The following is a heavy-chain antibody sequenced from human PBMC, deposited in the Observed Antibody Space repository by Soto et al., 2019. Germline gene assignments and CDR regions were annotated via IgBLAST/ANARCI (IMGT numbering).Heavy chain of an antibody. CDR3: ARDLLGYCSSTSCRSAGYCSGGSCLADEI. Sequence: ASVKVSCKASGYTFTSYYMHWVRQAPGQGLEWMGIINPSGGSTSYAQKFQGRVTMTRDTSTSTVYMELSSLRSEDTAVYYCARDLLGYCSSTSCRSAGYCSGGSCLADEIWGQGTMVTVSS. CDR2: INPSGGST. D-gene: IGHD2-15*01. V-gene: IGHV1-46*01. J-gene: IGHJ3*02. CDR1: GYTFTSYY.